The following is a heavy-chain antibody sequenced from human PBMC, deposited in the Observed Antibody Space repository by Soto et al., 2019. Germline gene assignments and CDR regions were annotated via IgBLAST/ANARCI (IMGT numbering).Heavy chain of an antibody. V-gene: IGHV1-46*01. Sequence: XSVKVSCKASVYSFTSYYMHWVRQAPGQGLEWMGIINPSGGSTSYAQKFQGRVTMTRDTSTSTVYMELSSLRSEDTAVYYCARDPIAVAGPYYYYGMDVWGQGTTVTVSS. J-gene: IGHJ6*02. D-gene: IGHD6-19*01. CDR1: VYSFTSYY. CDR2: INPSGGST. CDR3: ARDPIAVAGPYYYYGMDV.